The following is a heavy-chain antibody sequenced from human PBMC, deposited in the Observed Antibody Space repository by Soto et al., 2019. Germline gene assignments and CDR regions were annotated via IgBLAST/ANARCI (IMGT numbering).Heavy chain of an antibody. D-gene: IGHD5-12*01. CDR3: ERTDVDGGYAY. CDR1: GYTFTSYA. J-gene: IGHJ4*02. V-gene: IGHV1-3*04. Sequence: QVHLVQSGAEVKKPGASVKISCQASGYTFTSYAIHWVRQAPGQRLEWMGWINTDHGNTKDSQKFQGRVTITRDTPASTAYMELRSLRSEDTAVYYCERTDVDGGYAYWGQVNLVTVSS. CDR2: INTDHGNT.